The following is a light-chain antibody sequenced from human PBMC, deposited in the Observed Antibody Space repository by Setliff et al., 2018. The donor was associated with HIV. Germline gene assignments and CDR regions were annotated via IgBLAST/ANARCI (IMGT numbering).Light chain of an antibody. J-gene: IGLJ1*01. CDR2: EVS. CDR3: SSYTDSSAYV. V-gene: IGLV2-14*01. Sequence: QSALTQAASVSGSPGQSITISCTGTSSDVGGYKHVSWYRQHPGKAPKLMIYEVSNRPSGVSNRFSGSKSGNTASLTISGLQAEDEADYYCSSYTDSSAYVFGTGTKGTV. CDR1: SSDVGGYKH.